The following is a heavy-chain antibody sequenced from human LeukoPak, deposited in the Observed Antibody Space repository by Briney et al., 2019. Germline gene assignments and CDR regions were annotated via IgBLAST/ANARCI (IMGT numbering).Heavy chain of an antibody. V-gene: IGHV4-39*07. CDR2: VSYSGNT. CDR3: ARTPDTVTMDY. J-gene: IGHJ4*02. D-gene: IGHD4-17*01. Sequence: PSETLSLTCTVSGGSISRSSYYWGWIRQTPGMGLEWIGSVSYSGNTDYNPSLKSRVTISVDTSKNQFSLKLSSVTAADTAVYYCARTPDTVTMDYWGQGTLVTVSS. CDR1: GGSISRSSYY.